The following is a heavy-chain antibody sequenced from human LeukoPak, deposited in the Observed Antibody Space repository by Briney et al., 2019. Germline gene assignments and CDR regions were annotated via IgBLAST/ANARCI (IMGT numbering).Heavy chain of an antibody. CDR3: ARERGGYDGAPLGY. Sequence: SETLSLTCTVSGGSISSGGYYWSWLRQHPGKGLEWIGYIYYSGSTYYNPSLKSRVTISVDTSKNQFSLKLSSVTAADTAVYYCARERGGYDGAPLGYWGQGTLVTVSS. V-gene: IGHV4-31*03. J-gene: IGHJ4*02. D-gene: IGHD5-12*01. CDR1: GGSISSGGYY. CDR2: IYYSGST.